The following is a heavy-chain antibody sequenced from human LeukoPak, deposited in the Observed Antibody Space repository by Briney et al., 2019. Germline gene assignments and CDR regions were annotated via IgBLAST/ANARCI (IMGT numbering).Heavy chain of an antibody. J-gene: IGHJ6*02. Sequence: TGGSLRLSCAASGFTVSSNYMSWVRQAPGKGLEWVSVIYSGGSTYYADSVKGRFTISRDNSKNTLYLQMNSLRAEDTAVYYCARDPTLAYCGGDCYRVYYYGMDVWGQGTTVTVSS. CDR3: ARDPTLAYCGGDCYRVYYYGMDV. V-gene: IGHV3-66*01. D-gene: IGHD2-21*02. CDR1: GFTVSSNY. CDR2: IYSGGST.